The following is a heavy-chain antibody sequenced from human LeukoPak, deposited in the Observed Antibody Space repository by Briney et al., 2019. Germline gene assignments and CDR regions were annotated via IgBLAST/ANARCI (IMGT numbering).Heavy chain of an antibody. CDR2: SSTYNSDT. J-gene: IGHJ4*02. D-gene: IGHD1-1*01. CDR1: GYTFSSYG. Sequence: ASVKVSCKASGYTFSSYGISWVRQAPGQGLEWMGWSSTYNSDTRYAQKLQGRVTMTTDTSTNTAYMELRDLRSDDTAAYYCARESNWAYYFDYWGQGTLV. V-gene: IGHV1-18*01. CDR3: ARESNWAYYFDY.